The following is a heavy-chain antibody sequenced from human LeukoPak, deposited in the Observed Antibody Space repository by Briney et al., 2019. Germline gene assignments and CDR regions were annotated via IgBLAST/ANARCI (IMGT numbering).Heavy chain of an antibody. Sequence: GGSLRLSCAASGFTFSSYEMNWVRQAPGKGLEWVSYISSSGSTIYYADSVKGRFTISRDNAKNSLYLQMNSLRAEDTAVYYRARVLVVVVPAAIIPHDGMDVWGQGTTVTVSS. CDR1: GFTFSSYE. V-gene: IGHV3-48*03. D-gene: IGHD2-2*01. CDR3: ARVLVVVVPAAIIPHDGMDV. CDR2: ISSSGSTI. J-gene: IGHJ6*02.